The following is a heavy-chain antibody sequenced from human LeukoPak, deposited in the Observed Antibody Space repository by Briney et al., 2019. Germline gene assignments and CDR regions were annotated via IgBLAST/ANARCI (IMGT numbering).Heavy chain of an antibody. D-gene: IGHD3-22*01. CDR2: IYPGGSDI. J-gene: IGHJ4*02. CDR3: ARRYGRSGYSDY. CDR1: GYSFTTYW. Sequence: GESLKISCQGSGYSFTTYWIAWVRQMPGKGLEWMGIIYPGGSDIRYSPSFQGQVTISADKSTSTAYVQWSSLKASDTAMYYCARRYGRSGYSDYWGQGTLVTVSS. V-gene: IGHV5-51*01.